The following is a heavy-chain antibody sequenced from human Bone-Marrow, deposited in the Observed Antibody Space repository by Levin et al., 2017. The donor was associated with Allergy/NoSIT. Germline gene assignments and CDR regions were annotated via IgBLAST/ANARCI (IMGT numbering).Heavy chain of an antibody. CDR3: ARGLLSSSSCLDW. D-gene: IGHD6-13*01. CDR1: GFTFSSHW. CDR2: VKGDGSIT. Sequence: LSGGSLRLSCAASGFTFSSHWMNWVRQAPGKGLVWVSRVKGDGSITNYADSVKGRFTISRDNAKNTLYLQMNSLRAEDTAVYYCARGLLSSSSCLDWWGQGTLITVSS. J-gene: IGHJ4*02. V-gene: IGHV3-74*01.